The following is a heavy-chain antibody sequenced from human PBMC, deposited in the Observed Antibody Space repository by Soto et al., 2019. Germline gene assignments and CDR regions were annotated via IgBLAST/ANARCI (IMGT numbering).Heavy chain of an antibody. CDR2: INPSGGST. V-gene: IGHV1-46*01. CDR3: ARAPQRGYSYGKNFDY. J-gene: IGHJ4*02. D-gene: IGHD5-18*01. Sequence: GASVKVSCKASGYTFTSYYMHWVRQAPGQGLEWMGIINPSGGSTSYAQKFQGRVTMTRDTSTSTVYMELSSLRSEDTAVYYCARAPQRGYSYGKNFDYWGQGTLVTVSS. CDR1: GYTFTSYY.